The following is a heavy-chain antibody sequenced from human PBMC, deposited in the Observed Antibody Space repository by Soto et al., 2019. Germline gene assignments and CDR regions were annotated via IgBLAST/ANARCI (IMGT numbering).Heavy chain of an antibody. Sequence: GGSLRLSCAASGFTFSSYGMHWVRQAPGKGLEWVAVIWYDGSNKYYADSVKGRFTISRDNSKNTLYLQMNSLRAEDTAVYYCARDLMGYGDALDYWGQGTLVTVS. CDR2: IWYDGSNK. CDR1: GFTFSSYG. D-gene: IGHD4-17*01. J-gene: IGHJ4*02. CDR3: ARDLMGYGDALDY. V-gene: IGHV3-33*01.